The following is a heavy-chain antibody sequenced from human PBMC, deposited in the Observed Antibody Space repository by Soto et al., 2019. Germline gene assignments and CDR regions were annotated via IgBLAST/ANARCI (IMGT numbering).Heavy chain of an antibody. D-gene: IGHD4-4*01. CDR2: IYYSGST. J-gene: IGHJ4*02. Sequence: SETLSLTCTVSGGSISSGGYYWSWIRQHPGKGLEWIGYIYYSGSTYYNPTLKSRVTISVDTSKNQFSLKLSSVTAADTAVYYCAREAHSNYGPRPLQAYVDYWGQGTLVTVSS. V-gene: IGHV4-31*03. CDR1: GGSISSGGYY. CDR3: AREAHSNYGPRPLQAYVDY.